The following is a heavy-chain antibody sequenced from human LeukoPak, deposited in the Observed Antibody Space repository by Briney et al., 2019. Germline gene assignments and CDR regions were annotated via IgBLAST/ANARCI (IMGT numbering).Heavy chain of an antibody. J-gene: IGHJ5*02. Sequence: GESLKISCKGSGYIFTNYWIAWVRQMPGKGLEWMGIIYPADSDTKYSPSFQGQVTISADKSISTAYLQWSSLKASDTAMYYCARLTSGYWFDLWGQGTLVTVSS. CDR3: ARLTSGYWFDL. CDR1: GYIFTNYW. D-gene: IGHD3-9*01. CDR2: IYPADSDT. V-gene: IGHV5-51*01.